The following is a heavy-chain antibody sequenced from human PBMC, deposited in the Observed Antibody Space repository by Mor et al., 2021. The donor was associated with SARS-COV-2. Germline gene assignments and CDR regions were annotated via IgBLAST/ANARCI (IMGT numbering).Heavy chain of an antibody. V-gene: IGHV3-43*01. D-gene: IGHD6-19*01. J-gene: IGHJ3*02. Sequence: GKGLEWVSLISWDGGSTYYADSVKGRFTISRDNSKNSLYLQMNSLRTEDTALYYCAKGGGAVAGTKDAFDIWGQG. CDR2: ISWDGGST. CDR3: AKGGGAVAGTKDAFDI.